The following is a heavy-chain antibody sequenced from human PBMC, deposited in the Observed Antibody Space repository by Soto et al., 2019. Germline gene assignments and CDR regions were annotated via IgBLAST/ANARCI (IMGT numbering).Heavy chain of an antibody. J-gene: IGHJ4*02. CDR2: IYYSGST. CDR1: GGSISSGDYC. Sequence: SETMSLTYTVSGGSISSGDYCWSWIRQPPGKGLEWIGYIYYSGSTNYNPSLKSRVTISVDTSKNQFSLKLSSVTAADTAVYYCARRYSSSSDYWGQGTLVTVSS. V-gene: IGHV4-61*08. D-gene: IGHD6-13*01. CDR3: ARRYSSSSDY.